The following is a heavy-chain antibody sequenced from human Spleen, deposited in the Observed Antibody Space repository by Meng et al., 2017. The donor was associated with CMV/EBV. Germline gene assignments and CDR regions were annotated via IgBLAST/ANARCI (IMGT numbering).Heavy chain of an antibody. V-gene: IGHV3-9*01. Sequence: GGSLRLSCEASGFTFDDYALHWVRLVPGKGLEWVSGISWNSNSIAYVDSVKGRFAISRDNSKNTLYLQMNSLRAEDTAMYYCAPDIVVVPPGFQHWGQGTLVTVSS. J-gene: IGHJ1*01. CDR2: ISWNSNSI. D-gene: IGHD2-2*01. CDR1: GFTFDDYA. CDR3: APDIVVVPPGFQH.